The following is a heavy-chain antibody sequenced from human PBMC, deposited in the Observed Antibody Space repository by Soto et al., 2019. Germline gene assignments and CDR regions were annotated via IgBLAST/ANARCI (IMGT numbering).Heavy chain of an antibody. Sequence: PSETLSLTCTVSGGSISSGDYYWSWIRQPPGKGLEWIGYIYYSGSTYYNPSLKSRVTISVDTSKNQFSLKLSSVTAADTAVYYCARDLDCSGGSCYPVWGQGTLVTV. CDR1: GGSISSGDYY. J-gene: IGHJ4*02. CDR3: ARDLDCSGGSCYPV. D-gene: IGHD2-15*01. V-gene: IGHV4-30-4*01. CDR2: IYYSGST.